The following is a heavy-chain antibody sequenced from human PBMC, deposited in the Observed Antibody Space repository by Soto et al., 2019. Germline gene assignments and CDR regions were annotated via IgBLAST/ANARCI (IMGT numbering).Heavy chain of an antibody. V-gene: IGHV4-39*01. CDR3: ASLRGDGSSTSCTNWFDP. CDR1: GGSISSSSYY. CDR2: IYYSGST. Sequence: SETLSLTCTVSGGSISSSSYYWGWIRQPPGKGLEWIGSIYYSGSTYYNPSLKSRVTISVDTSKNQFSLKLSSVTAADTAVYYCASLRGDGSSTSCTNWFDPWGQGTLVTVSS. J-gene: IGHJ5*02. D-gene: IGHD2-2*01.